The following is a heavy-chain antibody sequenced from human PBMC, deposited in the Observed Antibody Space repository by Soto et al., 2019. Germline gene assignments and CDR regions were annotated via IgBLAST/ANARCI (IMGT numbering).Heavy chain of an antibody. CDR1: GYTFTSYA. Sequence: ASVKVSCKASGYTFTSYAMHWVRQAPGQRLEWMGWINAGNGNTKYSQKFQGRVTITRDTSASTAYMELSSLRSEDTVVYYCARGLGELLLGYYYYGMDVWGQGTTVTSP. CDR3: ARGLGELLLGYYYYGMDV. V-gene: IGHV1-3*01. CDR2: INAGNGNT. J-gene: IGHJ6*02. D-gene: IGHD3-10*01.